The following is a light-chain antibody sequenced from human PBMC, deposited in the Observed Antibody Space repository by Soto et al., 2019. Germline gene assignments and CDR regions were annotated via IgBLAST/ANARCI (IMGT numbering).Light chain of an antibody. J-gene: IGKJ1*01. CDR3: QQYGSLSWT. Sequence: IVLTQSPGTRSLSPWERATLSCRASQSVSSNYLAWYQQKPGQAPRLLIYGASTRATGVPDRFSGSGSGTDFTLTISRLEPEDFAVYHCQQYGSLSWTFGQGTKVDIK. V-gene: IGKV3-20*01. CDR1: QSVSSNY. CDR2: GAS.